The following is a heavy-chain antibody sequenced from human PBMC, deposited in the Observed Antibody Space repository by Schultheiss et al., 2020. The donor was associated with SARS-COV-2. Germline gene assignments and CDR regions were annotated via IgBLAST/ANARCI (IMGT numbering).Heavy chain of an antibody. Sequence: GGSLRLSCAASGFTFSSYAMSWVRQAPGKGLEWVSAIGTAGDPYYPGSVKGRFTISRENAKNSLYLQMNSLRAEDTAVYYCARDVGLIYDYWGQGTLVTVSS. D-gene: IGHD3-10*01. CDR1: GFTFSSYA. CDR2: IGTAGDP. CDR3: ARDVGLIYDY. V-gene: IGHV3-13*05. J-gene: IGHJ4*02.